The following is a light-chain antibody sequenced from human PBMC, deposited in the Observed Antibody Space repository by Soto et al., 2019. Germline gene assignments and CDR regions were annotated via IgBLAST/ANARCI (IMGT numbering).Light chain of an antibody. V-gene: IGLV2-23*01. CDR1: SSDVGTYNL. J-gene: IGLJ2*01. CDR3: CSYAGSSTHVV. Sequence: QSALTQPASVSGSPGQWITISCTGTSSDVGTYNLVSWYQQCPGKAPKLMIYEGSKRPSGVSNRFSGSKSGNTASLTISGLQAEDEADYYCCSYAGSSTHVVFGGGTKLTVL. CDR2: EGS.